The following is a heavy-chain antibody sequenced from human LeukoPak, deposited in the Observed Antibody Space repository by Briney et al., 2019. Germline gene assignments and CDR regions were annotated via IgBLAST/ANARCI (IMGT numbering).Heavy chain of an antibody. CDR2: FDPEDGET. J-gene: IGHJ6*03. V-gene: IGHV1-24*01. D-gene: IGHD5-12*01. Sequence: ASVKVSCKVSGYTLTELSMHWVRQAPGKGLEWMGGFDPEDGETIYAQKFQGRVTMTEDTSTDTAYMELSSLRSEDTAVYYCATGEEGGYGPDYYYYYMDVWGKGTTVTVSS. CDR1: GYTLTELS. CDR3: ATGEEGGYGPDYYYYYMDV.